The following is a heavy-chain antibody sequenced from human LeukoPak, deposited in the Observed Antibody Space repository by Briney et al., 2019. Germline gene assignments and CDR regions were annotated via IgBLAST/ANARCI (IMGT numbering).Heavy chain of an antibody. D-gene: IGHD6-6*01. V-gene: IGHV3-9*01. CDR1: GFTFDDYA. Sequence: GRSLRLSCAASGFTFDDYAMHWVRQAPGKGLEWVSGISWNSGSIGYADSVKGRFTISRDNAKNSLYLRMNSLRAEDTALYYCAKDRVLYSSSGAFDIWGQGTMVTASS. CDR3: AKDRVLYSSSGAFDI. J-gene: IGHJ3*02. CDR2: ISWNSGSI.